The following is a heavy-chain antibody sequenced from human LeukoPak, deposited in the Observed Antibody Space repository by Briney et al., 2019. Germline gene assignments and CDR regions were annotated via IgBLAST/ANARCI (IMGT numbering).Heavy chain of an antibody. Sequence: GESLKISCEASGYSFTNYWIGWVRQMPGKGLEWMGIIYPDDSESKYSPSFQGQVTISADKSISTAYLQWSSLKASDTAMYYCARHQEGADDYWGQGTLVTVSS. CDR3: ARHQEGADDY. CDR2: IYPDDSES. CDR1: GYSFTNYW. D-gene: IGHD1-26*01. V-gene: IGHV5-51*01. J-gene: IGHJ4*02.